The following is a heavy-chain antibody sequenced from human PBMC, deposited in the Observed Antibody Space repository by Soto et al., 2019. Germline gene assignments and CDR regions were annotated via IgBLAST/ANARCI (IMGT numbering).Heavy chain of an antibody. CDR2: IIPIFGTA. CDR1: GGTFSSYA. CDR3: ARGQVRGIAADHYYGMDV. Sequence: QVQLVQSGAEVKKPGSSVKVSCKASGGTFSSYAISWVRQAPGQVLEWMGGIIPIFGTANYAQKFQGRVTITADESTSTAYMELSSLRSEDTAVYYCARGQVRGIAADHYYGMDVWGQGTTVTVSS. J-gene: IGHJ6*02. D-gene: IGHD2-15*01. V-gene: IGHV1-69*12.